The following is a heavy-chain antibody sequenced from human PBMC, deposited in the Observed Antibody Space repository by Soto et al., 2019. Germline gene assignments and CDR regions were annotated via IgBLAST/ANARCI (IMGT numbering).Heavy chain of an antibody. CDR1: RFTFSSYG. D-gene: IGHD6-19*01. CDR2: ISYDGSNK. Sequence: SLRLSCAASRFTFSSYGMHWVRQAPGKGLEWVAVISYDGSNKYYADSVKGRFTISRDNSKNTLYLQMNSLRAGDSAVYYCARDRSSTYYSSGMDLWGQGTTVTVSS. CDR3: ARDRSSTYYSSGMDL. J-gene: IGHJ6*02. V-gene: IGHV3-30*03.